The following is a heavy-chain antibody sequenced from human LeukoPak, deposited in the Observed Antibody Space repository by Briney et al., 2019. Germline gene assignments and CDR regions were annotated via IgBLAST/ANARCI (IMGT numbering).Heavy chain of an antibody. D-gene: IGHD1-20*01. CDR2: ISANNGNT. J-gene: IGHJ4*02. V-gene: IGHV1-18*01. CDR3: ARDLDNRNDLYYLDW. Sequence: ASVKVSCKASGYTFIIYGISWVRQAPGQGLEWMGRISANNGNTIYSQKLQGRVTMTADTSTSTAYMELRSLRSDDTAVYYCARDLDNRNDLYYLDWWGQGTLVTVSS. CDR1: GYTFIIYG.